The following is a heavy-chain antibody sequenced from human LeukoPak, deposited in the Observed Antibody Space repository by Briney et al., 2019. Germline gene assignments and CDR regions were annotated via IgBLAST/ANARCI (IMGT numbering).Heavy chain of an antibody. J-gene: IGHJ4*02. D-gene: IGHD3-10*01. V-gene: IGHV3-23*01. Sequence: QTGGSLRLSCAVSAITLSNYGMSWVRQAPGKGLEWVAGLSGSGGGTNYADSVKGRFTISRDNAKNTLYLQMNSLRAEDTAVYFCAKRGVVIRVILVGFHKEAYYFDSWGQGALVTVSS. CDR3: AKRGVVIRVILVGFHKEAYYFDS. CDR1: AITLSNYG. CDR2: LSGSGGGT.